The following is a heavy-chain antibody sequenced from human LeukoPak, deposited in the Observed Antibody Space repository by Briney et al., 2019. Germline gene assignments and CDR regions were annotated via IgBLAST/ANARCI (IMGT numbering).Heavy chain of an antibody. CDR3: ARGLWFGELLSWFDP. J-gene: IGHJ5*02. Sequence: KASETLSLTCAVYGGSFSGYYWSWIRQPPGKGLEWIGEINHSGSTNYNPSLKSRVTISVDTSKNQFSLKLSSVTAADTAVYYCARGLWFGELLSWFDPWGQGTLVTVSS. CDR2: INHSGST. D-gene: IGHD3-10*01. CDR1: GGSFSGYY. V-gene: IGHV4-34*01.